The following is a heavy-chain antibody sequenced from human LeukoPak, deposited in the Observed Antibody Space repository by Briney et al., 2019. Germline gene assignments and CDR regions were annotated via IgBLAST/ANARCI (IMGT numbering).Heavy chain of an antibody. D-gene: IGHD3-9*01. CDR1: GYTFTGYY. CDR2: INTNTGNP. CDR3: ARGGSTLHSAGGHDIEFYYYYYMDV. Sequence: ASVKVSCKASGYTFTGYYMHWVRQAPGQGLEWMGWINTNTGNPTYAQGFTGRFVFSLDTSVSTAYLQISSLKAEDTAVYYCARGGSTLHSAGGHDIEFYYYYYMDVWGKGTTVTISS. V-gene: IGHV7-4-1*02. J-gene: IGHJ6*03.